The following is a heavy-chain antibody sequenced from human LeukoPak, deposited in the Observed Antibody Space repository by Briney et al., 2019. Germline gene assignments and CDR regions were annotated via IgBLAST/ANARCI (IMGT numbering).Heavy chain of an antibody. J-gene: IGHJ4*02. Sequence: SVKVSCKASGGTFSSYAISWVRQAPGQGLEWMGGIIPIFGTANYAQKFQGRVTITADESTSTAYMELSSLRSEDTAVYYCARDRSYGGNSEAGYWGQGTLVTVSS. V-gene: IGHV1-69*13. CDR3: ARDRSYGGNSEAGY. CDR2: IIPIFGTA. D-gene: IGHD4-23*01. CDR1: GGTFSSYA.